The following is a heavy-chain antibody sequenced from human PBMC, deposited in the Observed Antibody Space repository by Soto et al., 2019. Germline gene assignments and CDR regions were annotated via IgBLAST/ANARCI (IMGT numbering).Heavy chain of an antibody. Sequence: AAVKVSCKASGYTFTSYYMHWVRQAPGQGLEWMGIINPSGGSTSYAQKFRGRVTMTRDTSTSTVYMELSSLRSEDTAVYYCARGWLRYSSGGPPWYFQHWGQGTLVTVSS. CDR1: GYTFTSYY. V-gene: IGHV1-46*01. J-gene: IGHJ1*01. CDR2: INPSGGST. D-gene: IGHD6-25*01. CDR3: ARGWLRYSSGGPPWYFQH.